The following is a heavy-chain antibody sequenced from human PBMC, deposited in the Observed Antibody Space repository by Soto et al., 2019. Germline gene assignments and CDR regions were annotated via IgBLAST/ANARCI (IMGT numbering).Heavy chain of an antibody. CDR3: ARDWLGIDY. CDR2: INPYNGNT. V-gene: IGHV1-18*01. CDR1: GYTFTSYG. J-gene: IGHJ4*02. Sequence: QVQLVQSGAEVKKPGASVKVSCKASGYTFTSYGISWVRQAPGQGLEWMGWINPYNGNTNYAQKLQVRVTMTTDTSTNTAYMELRSLSSDDTAVYYCARDWLGIDYWRQGTLVIVSS. D-gene: IGHD3-10*01.